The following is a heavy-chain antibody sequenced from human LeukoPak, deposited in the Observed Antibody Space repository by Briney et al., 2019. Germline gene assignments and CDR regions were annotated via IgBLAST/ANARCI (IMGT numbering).Heavy chain of an antibody. CDR1: GYSFTTYA. D-gene: IGHD3-22*01. V-gene: IGHV1-3*04. J-gene: IGHJ3*02. CDR2: INTGNGNT. Sequence: HGASVKVSCKASGYSFTTYALHWVRQAPGQRLEWMGWINTGNGNTKYSQKFQGRVTITRDTSATTAFMELSSLRSEDTAVYYCARDFPNTMIVENDAFDIWGQGTMVTVSS. CDR3: ARDFPNTMIVENDAFDI.